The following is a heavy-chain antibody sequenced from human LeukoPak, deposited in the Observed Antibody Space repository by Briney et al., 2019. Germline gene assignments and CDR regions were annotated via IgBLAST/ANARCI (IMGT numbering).Heavy chain of an antibody. V-gene: IGHV1-46*01. Sequence: ASVKVSCKASGYTFIRSYMHWVRQAPGQGLEWMGLINPSGGNTIYAQKFQGRVSMTRDTSTSTVYMELSGLRSEDAAVYYCARTNGDSTSYYFDYWGQGTLVTVSS. CDR2: INPSGGNT. D-gene: IGHD4-17*01. CDR3: ARTNGDSTSYYFDY. CDR1: GYTFIRSY. J-gene: IGHJ4*02.